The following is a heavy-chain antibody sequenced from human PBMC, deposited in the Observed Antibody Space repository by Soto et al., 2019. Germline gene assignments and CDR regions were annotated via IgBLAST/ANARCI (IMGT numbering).Heavy chain of an antibody. J-gene: IGHJ4*02. CDR3: AADIYCSGGSCYQDY. CDR1: GFTFTSSA. Sequence: QMQLVQSGPEVKKPGTSVKVSCKASGFTFTSSAVQWVRQARGQRLEWIGWIVVGSGNTNYAQKFQERVTITRDMSTSTAYMELRSLRSEDTAVYYCAADIYCSGGSCYQDYWGQGTLVTVSS. D-gene: IGHD2-15*01. CDR2: IVVGSGNT. V-gene: IGHV1-58*01.